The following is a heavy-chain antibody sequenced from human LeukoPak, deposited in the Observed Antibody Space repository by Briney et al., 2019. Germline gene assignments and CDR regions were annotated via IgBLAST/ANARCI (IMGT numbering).Heavy chain of an antibody. D-gene: IGHD1-1*01. CDR3: ARSGAGTTVGYNWFDP. Sequence: SVKVSCKASGGTLNSYSISWVRQAPGQGLNWMGRIIPMFRTTNSAQEFKGRVTITMDASTTTVYMELSSLRFEDTAIYYCARSGAGTTVGYNWFDPWGQGTLVTVSS. CDR2: IIPMFRTT. J-gene: IGHJ5*02. CDR1: GGTLNSYS. V-gene: IGHV1-69*05.